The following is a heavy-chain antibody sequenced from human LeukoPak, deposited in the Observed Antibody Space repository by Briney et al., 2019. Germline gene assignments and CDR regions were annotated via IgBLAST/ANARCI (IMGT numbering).Heavy chain of an antibody. CDR3: AARKVRGVWFYLDY. D-gene: IGHD3-10*01. Sequence: GGSLRLSCAASGFTFSSYAMSWVRQASGKGLEWVSTIYDDNTYYADSVKGRFAISTDNSKNTLYLQMNSLRVEDTAVYFCAARKVRGVWFYLDYWGQGTLVTVSS. J-gene: IGHJ4*02. CDR2: IYDDNT. CDR1: GFTFSSYA. V-gene: IGHV3-23*01.